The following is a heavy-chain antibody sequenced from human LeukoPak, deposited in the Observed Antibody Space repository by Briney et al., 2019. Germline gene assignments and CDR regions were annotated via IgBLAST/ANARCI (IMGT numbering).Heavy chain of an antibody. D-gene: IGHD5-12*01. V-gene: IGHV4-59*01. Sequence: SETLSLICTVSGGSISSYYWTWIRQPPGKGLEWIGYVYYSGKNNYNPSLKSRVTISVDTSRNQFSLRMSSVTAADTAVYYCARYSGYQSYHWFGPWGQGTLVTVFS. J-gene: IGHJ5*02. CDR3: ARYSGYQSYHWFGP. CDR1: GGSISSYY. CDR2: VYYSGKN.